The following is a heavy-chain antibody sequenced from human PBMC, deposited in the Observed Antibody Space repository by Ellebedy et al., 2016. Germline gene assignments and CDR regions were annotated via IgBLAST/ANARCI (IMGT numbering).Heavy chain of an antibody. CDR2: INPNSGGT. CDR1: GYTFTGYY. D-gene: IGHD2-15*01. J-gene: IGHJ4*02. CDR3: ARGRRADIVVVVDESALDY. Sequence: ASVKVSXXASGYTFTGYYMHWVRQAPGQGLEWMGWINPNSGGTNYAQKFQGWVTMTRDTSISTAYMELSRLRSDDTAVYYCARGRRADIVVVVDESALDYWGQGTLVTVSS. V-gene: IGHV1-2*04.